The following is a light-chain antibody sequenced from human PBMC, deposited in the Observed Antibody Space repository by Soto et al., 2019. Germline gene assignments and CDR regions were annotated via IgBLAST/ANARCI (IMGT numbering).Light chain of an antibody. CDR1: QSLTNNY. CDR3: QQYEAVVT. V-gene: IGKV3-20*01. J-gene: IGKJ1*01. Sequence: EIVLTQSPGTLSLSPGERATLSCRASQSLTNNYFAWYQQKPGRALRLLIDCASTRATGIPDRFSGSGSGTDFALNISRLEPEDVAVYYCQQYEAVVTFGQGTKVEI. CDR2: CAS.